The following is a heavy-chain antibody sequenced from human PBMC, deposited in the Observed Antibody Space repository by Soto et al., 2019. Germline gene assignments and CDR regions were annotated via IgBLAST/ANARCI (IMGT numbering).Heavy chain of an antibody. V-gene: IGHV3-30-3*01. CDR1: GFTFSSYA. Sequence: GGSLRLSCAASGFTFSSYAMHWVRQAPGKGLEWVAVISYDGSNKYYADSVKGRFTISRDNSKNTLYLQMNSLRAEDTAVYYCARTTRRYSGSFDAFDIWGQGTMVTVSS. D-gene: IGHD1-26*01. CDR3: ARTTRRYSGSFDAFDI. J-gene: IGHJ3*02. CDR2: ISYDGSNK.